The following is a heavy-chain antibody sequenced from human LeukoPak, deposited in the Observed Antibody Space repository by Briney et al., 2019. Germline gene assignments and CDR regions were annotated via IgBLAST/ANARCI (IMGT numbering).Heavy chain of an antibody. V-gene: IGHV3-23*01. CDR2: ISGSGGST. J-gene: IGHJ6*03. Sequence: GGSLRLSCAASGFTFSTYALSWVRQAPGKGLEWVSAISGSGGSTYYADSVKGRFTISRDNSKNTLYLQMNSLRAEDTAVYYCAKDSLRANYYYYYMDVWGKGTTVTVSS. D-gene: IGHD5-12*01. CDR3: AKDSLRANYYYYYMDV. CDR1: GFTFSTYA.